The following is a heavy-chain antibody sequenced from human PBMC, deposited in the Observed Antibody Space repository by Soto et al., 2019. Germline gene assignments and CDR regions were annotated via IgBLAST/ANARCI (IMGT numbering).Heavy chain of an antibody. J-gene: IGHJ4*02. Sequence: ETLSLTCSIYSGSFSGYYWSWIRQPPGKGLEWIGEISQSGNTNYSPSLKSRVSISIDTSKKQFSLNLASVSAADTAVYYCARAPKVSGSSQTRPDFWGQGTLVTVPS. D-gene: IGHD6-6*01. V-gene: IGHV4-34*01. CDR1: SGSFSGYY. CDR3: ARAPKVSGSSQTRPDF. CDR2: ISQSGNT.